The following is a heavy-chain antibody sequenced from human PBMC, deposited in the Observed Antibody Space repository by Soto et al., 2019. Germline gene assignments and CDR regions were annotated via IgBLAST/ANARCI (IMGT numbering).Heavy chain of an antibody. CDR3: SRGYDQSGNY. J-gene: IGHJ4*02. CDR1: GYTFSAYR. V-gene: IGHV1-46*03. D-gene: IGHD3-3*01. Sequence: ASVKVSCKASGYTFSAYRVHWVRQAPGQGLEWMGIINPSGGSTTYAQKFQGRITMTRDTSTNTVYMELSSLSSEDTAVYYCSRGYDQSGNYWGQGTLVTVSS. CDR2: INPSGGST.